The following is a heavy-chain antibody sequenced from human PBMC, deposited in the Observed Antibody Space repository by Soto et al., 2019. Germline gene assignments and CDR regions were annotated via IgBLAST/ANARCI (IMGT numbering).Heavy chain of an antibody. CDR1: GFSLSTTGVG. J-gene: IGHJ4*02. CDR2: IYWDDDK. CDR3: AHRLGGYSWNDGYVDH. D-gene: IGHD1-20*01. V-gene: IGHV2-5*02. Sequence: SGPTLVNPTQTLTLTCTFSGFSLSTTGVGVGWIRQPPGKALEWLLLIYWDDDKRYSPSLKNRLTITKDTSNSQVVLTMTNMDHVDTAKYFCAHRLGGYSWNDGYVDHWCQGISVTVSS.